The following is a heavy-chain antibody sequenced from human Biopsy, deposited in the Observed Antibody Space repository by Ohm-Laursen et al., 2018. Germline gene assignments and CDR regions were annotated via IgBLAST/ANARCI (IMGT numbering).Heavy chain of an antibody. V-gene: IGHV4-34*08. Sequence: SETLSLTCEVYGKTFSDYYWSWVRQPPGKGLEWIGQINQSGRTNYNPSLKSRVNISADKSNNQFSLKLTSVTSADTAVYFCGNEVHGRDYRGLGAPVTVSS. CDR3: GNEVHGRDY. CDR1: GKTFSDYY. CDR2: INQSGRT. D-gene: IGHD2-15*01. J-gene: IGHJ4*02.